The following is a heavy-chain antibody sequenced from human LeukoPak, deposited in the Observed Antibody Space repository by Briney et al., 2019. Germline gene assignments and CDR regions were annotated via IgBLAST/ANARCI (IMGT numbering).Heavy chain of an antibody. Sequence: GGSLRLSCAASGFTFSSYGMHWVRQAPGKGLEWVAFIRYDGSNKYYADSVKGRFTISRDNSKNTLYLQMNSLRAEDTAVYYCARDGGGDGSGSYSYYYYYMDVWGKGTTVTVSS. J-gene: IGHJ6*03. V-gene: IGHV3-30*02. CDR2: IRYDGSNK. CDR1: GFTFSSYG. CDR3: ARDGGGDGSGSYSYYYYYMDV. D-gene: IGHD3-10*01.